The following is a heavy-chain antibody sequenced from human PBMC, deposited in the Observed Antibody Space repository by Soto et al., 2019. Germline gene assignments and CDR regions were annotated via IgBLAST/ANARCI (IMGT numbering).Heavy chain of an antibody. CDR2: IDPSDSYI. D-gene: IGHD1-26*01. Sequence: EVQLVQSGAEVKKPGESLKISCQGSGYSFPGYWISWVRQMPGKGLQWLGRIDPSDSYINYSPSFEGHVNISIDKSINTAYRQWSSLKASDTAIYFCARHGELALFDQWGQGTLVTVSS. CDR3: ARHGELALFDQ. CDR1: GYSFPGYW. J-gene: IGHJ5*02. V-gene: IGHV5-10-1*03.